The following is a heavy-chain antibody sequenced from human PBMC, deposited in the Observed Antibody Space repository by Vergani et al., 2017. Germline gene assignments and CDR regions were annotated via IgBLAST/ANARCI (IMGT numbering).Heavy chain of an antibody. V-gene: IGHV1-2*02. Sequence: QVQLVQSGAEVKKPGASVKVSCKASGYTFTGYYMHWVRRAPGQGLEWMGWINPNSGGTNYAQKFQGRVTMTRDTSISTAYMELSRLRSDDTAVYYCASSIAAAGILIAFDIWGQGTMVTVSS. CDR2: INPNSGGT. CDR1: GYTFTGYY. D-gene: IGHD6-13*01. CDR3: ASSIAAAGILIAFDI. J-gene: IGHJ3*02.